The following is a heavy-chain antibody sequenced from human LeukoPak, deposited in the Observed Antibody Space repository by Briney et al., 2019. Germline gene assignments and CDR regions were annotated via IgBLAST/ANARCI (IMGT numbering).Heavy chain of an antibody. V-gene: IGHV3-23*01. CDR3: AKDLSGVEALDY. CDR1: GFTFSDYG. CDR2: ISGSGGIT. Sequence: PGGSLRLSCAASGFTFSDYGISWVRQGPGKGLEWVSGISGSGGITNYADSVKGRFTISRDNSKNTLYLQMNSLRAEDTAVYYCAKDLSGVEALDYWGQGTLVTVSS. D-gene: IGHD3-10*01. J-gene: IGHJ4*02.